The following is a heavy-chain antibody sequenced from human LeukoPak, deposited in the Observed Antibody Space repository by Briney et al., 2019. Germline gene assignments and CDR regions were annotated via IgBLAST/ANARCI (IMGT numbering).Heavy chain of an antibody. Sequence: PSETLSLTCAVYGGSFSGYYWSWIRQPPGKGLEWIGEIKHSGSTNYNPSLKSRVTISVDTSKNQFSLKLSSVTAADTAVYYCARIRGFDYWGQGTRDTVSS. CDR3: ARIRGFDY. CDR1: GGSFSGYY. CDR2: IKHSGST. V-gene: IGHV4-34*01. D-gene: IGHD3-10*01. J-gene: IGHJ4*02.